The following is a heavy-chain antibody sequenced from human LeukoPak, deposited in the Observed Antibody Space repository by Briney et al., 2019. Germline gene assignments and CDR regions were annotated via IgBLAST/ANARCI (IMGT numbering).Heavy chain of an antibody. CDR2: ISGDGGST. D-gene: IGHD3-3*02. Sequence: GGSLRLSCAASGFTFDDYAMHWVRQAPGKGLEWVSLISGDGGSTYYADSVKGRFTISRDNSKNSLYLQMNGLRTEDTALYYCAKGISNFNWFDPWGQGTLVTVSS. J-gene: IGHJ5*02. CDR3: AKGISNFNWFDP. CDR1: GFTFDDYA. V-gene: IGHV3-43*02.